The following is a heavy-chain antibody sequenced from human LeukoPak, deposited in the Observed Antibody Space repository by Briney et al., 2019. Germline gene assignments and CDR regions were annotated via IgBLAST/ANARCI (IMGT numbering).Heavy chain of an antibody. Sequence: GGSLRLACAASGFSFNTYAMSWVRQAPGKGLEWVANISPDGSVKYYVASVKGRFTISRDNAKNSLYLQMDSLRTEDTAVYYCAKDGRSYVFWGQGALVTVSS. V-gene: IGHV3-7*03. CDR2: ISPDGSVK. CDR3: AKDGRSYVF. D-gene: IGHD3-16*01. J-gene: IGHJ4*02. CDR1: GFSFNTYA.